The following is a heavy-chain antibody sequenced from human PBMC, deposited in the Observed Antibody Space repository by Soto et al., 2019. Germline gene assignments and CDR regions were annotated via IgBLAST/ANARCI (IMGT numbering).Heavy chain of an antibody. CDR2: IYHTAIA. CDR1: GDSITNNHW. V-gene: IGHV4-4*02. J-gene: IGHJ6*02. D-gene: IGHD3-16*01. CDR3: VSKLGPYYYGLDV. Sequence: PSETLSLTCTVYGDSITNNHWWSWVRQPPGMGPELIGEIYHTAIANYNPSLESRVAFSVDKSKNQFSLSLTSVTAADTAVYYCVSKLGPYYYGLDVWGQGTTVTVSS.